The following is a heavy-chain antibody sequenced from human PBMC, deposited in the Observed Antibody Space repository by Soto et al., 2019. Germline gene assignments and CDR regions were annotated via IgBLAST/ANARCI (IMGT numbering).Heavy chain of an antibody. V-gene: IGHV3-30-3*01. D-gene: IGHD2-21*01. CDR3: ARDRSDWLARNWFDP. Sequence: QVQLVESGGGVVQPGRSLRLSCAASGFTFSSYAMHWVRQAPGKGLEWVAVISYDGSNKYYADSVKGRFTISRDNSKNTLYLQMNSLRAEDTAVYYCARDRSDWLARNWFDPWGQGTLVTVSS. CDR1: GFTFSSYA. CDR2: ISYDGSNK. J-gene: IGHJ5*02.